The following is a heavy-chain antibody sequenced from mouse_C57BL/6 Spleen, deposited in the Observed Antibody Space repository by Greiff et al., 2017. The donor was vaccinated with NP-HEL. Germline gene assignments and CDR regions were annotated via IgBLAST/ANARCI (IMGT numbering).Heavy chain of an antibody. CDR2: ISDGGSYT. V-gene: IGHV5-4*03. CDR1: GFTFSSYA. J-gene: IGHJ4*01. Sequence: EVMLVESGGGLVKPGGSLKLSCAASGFTFSSYAMSWVRQTPEKRLEWVATISDGGSYTYYPDNVKGRFTISRDNAKNNLYLQMSHLKSEDTAMYYCARVYSKGGYAMDYWGQGTSVTVSS. CDR3: ARVYSKGGYAMDY. D-gene: IGHD2-5*01.